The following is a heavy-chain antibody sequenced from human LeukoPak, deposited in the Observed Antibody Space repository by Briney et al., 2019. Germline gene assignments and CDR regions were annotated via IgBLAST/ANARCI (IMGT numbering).Heavy chain of an antibody. CDR3: ARGSRLTVTTPH. J-gene: IGHJ4*02. D-gene: IGHD4-17*01. CDR1: GYTFTSYD. CDR2: MNPNSGNT. V-gene: IGHV1-8*01. Sequence: ASVKVSCKASGYTFTSYDINWVRHATGQGLEWMGWMNPNSGNTGYAQKFQGRVTMTRNTSISTAYMELSSLRSEDTAVYYCARGSRLTVTTPHWGQGTLVTVSS.